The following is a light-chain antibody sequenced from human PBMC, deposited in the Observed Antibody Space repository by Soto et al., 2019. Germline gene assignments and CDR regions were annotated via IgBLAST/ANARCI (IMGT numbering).Light chain of an antibody. J-gene: IGKJ1*01. CDR3: QQSYSTTWT. Sequence: DMQMTQSPSSLSASVGDRVTITCRASQGISTYLNWYQQKPGKAPKLLIYAGSSLQSGVPSRFSGSGSETDFTLTISSLQPEDFATYSCQQSYSTTWTFGQGTKVEIK. V-gene: IGKV1-39*01. CDR1: QGISTY. CDR2: AGS.